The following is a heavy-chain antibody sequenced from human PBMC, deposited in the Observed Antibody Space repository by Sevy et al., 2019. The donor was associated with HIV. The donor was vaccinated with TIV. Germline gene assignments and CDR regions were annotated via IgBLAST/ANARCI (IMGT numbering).Heavy chain of an antibody. J-gene: IGHJ6*02. CDR2: ISRSGSST. Sequence: GGSLRLSCAASGFTFSNYAMSWVRQAPGKGLEWVSSISRSGSSTGYADSVKGRFTISRDNSMNTLYLQMNSLRAEDTAVSYGAKVGVVVPDADYGLDVWGQGTTVTVSS. CDR3: AKVGVVVPDADYGLDV. D-gene: IGHD2-2*01. V-gene: IGHV3-23*01. CDR1: GFTFSNYA.